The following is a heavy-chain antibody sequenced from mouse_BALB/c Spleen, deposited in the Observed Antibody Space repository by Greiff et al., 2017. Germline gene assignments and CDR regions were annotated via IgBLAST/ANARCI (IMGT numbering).Heavy chain of an antibody. V-gene: IGHV3-2*02. J-gene: IGHJ4*01. Sequence: VQLKESGPGLVKPSQSLSLTCTVTGYSITSDYAWNWIRQFPGNKLEWMGYISYSGSTSYNPSLKSRISITRDTSKNQFFLQLNSATTEDTATYYCARQPYYRYDDYAMDYWGQGTSVTVSS. CDR3: ARQPYYRYDDYAMDY. CDR1: GYSITSDYA. CDR2: ISYSGST. D-gene: IGHD2-14*01.